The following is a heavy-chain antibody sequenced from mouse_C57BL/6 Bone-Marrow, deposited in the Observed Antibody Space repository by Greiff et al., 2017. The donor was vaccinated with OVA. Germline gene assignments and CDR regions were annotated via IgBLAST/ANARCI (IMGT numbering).Heavy chain of an antibody. Sequence: QVQLQQSGPELVKPGASVKISCKASGYSFTSYYIHWVKQRPGQGLEWIGWIYPGSGNTKYNEKFKGKATLTADTSSSTAYMQLSSLTSEDSAVYYCARRGSSYYFDYWGQGTTLTVSS. D-gene: IGHD1-2*01. CDR2: IYPGSGNT. J-gene: IGHJ2*01. V-gene: IGHV1-66*01. CDR3: ARRGSSYYFDY. CDR1: GYSFTSYY.